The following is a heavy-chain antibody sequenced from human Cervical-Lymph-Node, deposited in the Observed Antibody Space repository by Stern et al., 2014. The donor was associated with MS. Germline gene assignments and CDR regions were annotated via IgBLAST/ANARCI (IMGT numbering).Heavy chain of an antibody. Sequence: EMQLVESEGGLVQPGGSLRLSCAASGFTFSSYAMSWVRQAPGKGLEWVSAISGSGGSTYYADSVKGRFTISRDTSKKTLYLQMNSLRAEDTAVYYCAKGRYSSSSDLAFDYWGQGTLVTVSS. CDR1: GFTFSSYA. CDR2: ISGSGGST. D-gene: IGHD6-6*01. CDR3: AKGRYSSSSDLAFDY. V-gene: IGHV3-23*04. J-gene: IGHJ4*02.